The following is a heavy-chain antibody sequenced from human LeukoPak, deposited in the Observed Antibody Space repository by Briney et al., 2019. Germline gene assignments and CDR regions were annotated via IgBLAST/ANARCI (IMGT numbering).Heavy chain of an antibody. D-gene: IGHD3-10*01. V-gene: IGHV3-30*02. J-gene: IGHJ4*02. CDR1: GFFFCEYG. CDR3: SKHYYGSGSQKYYFDY. CDR2: VRNDGSDS. Sequence: GGSLRLSCAPPGFFFCEYGMHWVPDAPGKGREWVTKVRNDGSDSYYADSVEGRFTISRDNSKNTLYLQKNSLKPEDTAVNYFSKHYYGSGSQKYYFDYWGQGTLVTVSS.